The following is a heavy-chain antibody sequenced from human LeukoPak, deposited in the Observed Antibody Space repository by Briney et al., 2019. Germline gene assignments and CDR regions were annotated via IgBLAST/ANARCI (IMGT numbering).Heavy chain of an antibody. CDR2: MNPNSGNT. CDR1: GYSFTSFD. Sequence: ASLKVSCKASGYSFTSFDISWVRQAAGQGLEWMGWMNPNSGNTGYAQKFKGRVSMTRDTSINTAYMELNSLTSEDTAVYYCARVTRYYYSMDVWGQGAPVTVSS. J-gene: IGHJ6*02. D-gene: IGHD1-14*01. V-gene: IGHV1-8*01. CDR3: ARVTRYYYSMDV.